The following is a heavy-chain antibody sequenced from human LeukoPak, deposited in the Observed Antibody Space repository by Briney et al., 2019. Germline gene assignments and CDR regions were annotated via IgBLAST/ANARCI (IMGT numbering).Heavy chain of an antibody. CDR1: GGSFSGYY. Sequence: SETLSLTCAVYGGSFSGYYWSWIRQPPGKGLEWIGEINHSGSTNYNPSLKSRVTMSVDTSKNQFSLKLSSVTAADTAVYYCARGLRGSNWFDPWGQGTLVTVSS. J-gene: IGHJ5*02. CDR2: INHSGST. CDR3: ARGLRGSNWFDP. V-gene: IGHV4-34*01.